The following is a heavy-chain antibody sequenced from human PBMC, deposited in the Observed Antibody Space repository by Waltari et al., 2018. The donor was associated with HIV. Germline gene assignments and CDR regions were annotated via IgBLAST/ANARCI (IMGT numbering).Heavy chain of an antibody. CDR2: ITWNSGRT. Sequence: EVQLVESGGGLVQPGRSLRLSCAASGFTRDDYAMHLVREVPGKGRGWVSGITWNSGRTGYADSVKGRFIISRDNAKNSLYLQMNSLRVEDTALYYCAKSDIDYGMDVWGQGTTVTVSS. D-gene: IGHD2-15*01. J-gene: IGHJ6*02. CDR1: GFTRDDYA. V-gene: IGHV3-9*01. CDR3: AKSDIDYGMDV.